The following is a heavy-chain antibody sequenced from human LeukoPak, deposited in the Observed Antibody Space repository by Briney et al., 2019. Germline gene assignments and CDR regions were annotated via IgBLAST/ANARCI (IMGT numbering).Heavy chain of an antibody. Sequence: GGSLRLSCAASGFTFSSYSMNWVRQAPGKGLEWVSSISSSSSYIYYADSVKGRFTISRGNAKNSLYLQMNSLRAEDTAVYYCASNYYDSSGLFYWGQGTLVTVSS. J-gene: IGHJ4*02. D-gene: IGHD3-22*01. V-gene: IGHV3-21*01. CDR2: ISSSSSYI. CDR1: GFTFSSYS. CDR3: ASNYYDSSGLFY.